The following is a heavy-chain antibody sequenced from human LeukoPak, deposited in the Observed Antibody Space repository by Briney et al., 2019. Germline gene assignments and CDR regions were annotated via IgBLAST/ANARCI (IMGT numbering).Heavy chain of an antibody. V-gene: IGHV3-21*01. CDR3: ARATNYYYDSSGYPPFDY. CDR2: ISSSSSYI. J-gene: IGHJ4*02. CDR1: GFTFSSYS. Sequence: KPGGSLRLSCAAPGFTFSSYSMNWVRQAPGKGLEWVSSISSSSSYIYYADSVKGRFTISRDNAKNSLYLQMNSLRAEDTAVYYCARATNYYYDSSGYPPFDYWGQGTLVTVSS. D-gene: IGHD3-22*01.